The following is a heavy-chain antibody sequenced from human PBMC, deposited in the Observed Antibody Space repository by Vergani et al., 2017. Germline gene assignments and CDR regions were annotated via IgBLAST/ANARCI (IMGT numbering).Heavy chain of an antibody. CDR2: IRSDESRR. D-gene: IGHD2-15*01. CDR1: GFTFNSYG. Sequence: QLVESGGGVVQPGGSLRLSCAASGFTFNSYGMHWVRQAPGKGLEWVASIRSDESRRYYGDSMEGPFTISRDNSKTTLYLQMKSLRPEDTAVYYCAKEGGGYCSGGTCYPEYWGHGTLVIVSS. CDR3: AKEGGGYCSGGTCYPEY. J-gene: IGHJ4*01. V-gene: IGHV3-30*02.